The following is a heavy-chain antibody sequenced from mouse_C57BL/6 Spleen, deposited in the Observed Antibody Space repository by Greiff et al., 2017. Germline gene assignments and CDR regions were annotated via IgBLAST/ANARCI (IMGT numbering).Heavy chain of an antibody. CDR3: ARNGYYGYYFDY. Sequence: VQLQQSGPELVKPGASVKMSCKASGYTFTDYNMHWVKQSHGKSLEWIGYINPNNGGTSYNQQFKGKATLTVNKSSSTAYMELRSLTSEDSAVYYCARNGYYGYYFDYWGQGTTLTVSS. CDR2: INPNNGGT. V-gene: IGHV1-22*01. CDR1: GYTFTDYN. D-gene: IGHD2-3*01. J-gene: IGHJ2*01.